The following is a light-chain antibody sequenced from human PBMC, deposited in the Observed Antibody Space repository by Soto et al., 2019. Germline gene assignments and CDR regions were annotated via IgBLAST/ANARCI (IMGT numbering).Light chain of an antibody. V-gene: IGKV3-20*01. Sequence: ENVLTQSPGTLSLSPGERATLSCRASQIVSSGYLAWYQQKPGQAPRLLIYGASSRATGIPDRFSGSGSGTDFTLTISRLEPEDFAVYYCQQYGSSPYTFGQGTKLEIK. J-gene: IGKJ2*01. CDR2: GAS. CDR1: QIVSSGY. CDR3: QQYGSSPYT.